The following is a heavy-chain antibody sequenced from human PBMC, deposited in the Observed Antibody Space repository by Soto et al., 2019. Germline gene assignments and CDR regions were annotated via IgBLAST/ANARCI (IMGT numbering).Heavy chain of an antibody. J-gene: IGHJ6*02. D-gene: IGHD2-21*01. CDR1: GYTLSSYD. CDR2: MNPNSGNT. Sequence: ASVKVSFKASGYTLSSYDINWVRQATGQGLEWMGWMNPNSGNTGYAQKFQGRVTMTRNTSISTTYMEMSSLRSEDTAVYYCARDTEGGKTLWGDYYYGMDVWGQGATVTVSS. V-gene: IGHV1-8*01. CDR3: ARDTEGGKTLWGDYYYGMDV.